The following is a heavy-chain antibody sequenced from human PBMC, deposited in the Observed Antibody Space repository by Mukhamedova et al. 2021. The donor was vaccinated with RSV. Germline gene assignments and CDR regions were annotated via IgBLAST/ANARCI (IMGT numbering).Heavy chain of an antibody. CDR3: ARRSLLGATNSFDY. Sequence: GDTKYSQKFQGRVTITRDTSATTAYMELSSLRSEDTAVYYCARRSLLGATNSFDYWGQGTPVTVSS. D-gene: IGHD1-26*01. J-gene: IGHJ4*02. CDR2: GDT. V-gene: IGHV1-3*01.